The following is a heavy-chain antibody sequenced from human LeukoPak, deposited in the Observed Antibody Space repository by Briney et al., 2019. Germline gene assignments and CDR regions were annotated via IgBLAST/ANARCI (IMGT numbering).Heavy chain of an antibody. J-gene: IGHJ4*02. D-gene: IGHD2-21*01. CDR3: ARLRGYSYYFDY. CDR1: GYSISSGYY. Sequence: SETLSLTCTVSGYSISSGYYWGWIRQPPGKGLAWIGSIYHSGSTYYNPSLKSRVTISVDTSKNQFSLKLSSVTAADTAVYYCARLRGYSYYFDYWGQGTLVTVSS. V-gene: IGHV4-38-2*02. CDR2: IYHSGST.